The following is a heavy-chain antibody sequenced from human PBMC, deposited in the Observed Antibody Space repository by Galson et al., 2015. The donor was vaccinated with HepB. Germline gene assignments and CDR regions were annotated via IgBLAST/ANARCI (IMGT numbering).Heavy chain of an antibody. Sequence: SLRLSCAATGFNCSNFGMHWVRQAPGKGLEWVAVVWYDGNNKNYRDSVKGRFTISRDNSKNTLYLQMNSLRGDDTAVYYCARDLILRFPYSMDVWGKGTTVTVSS. CDR2: VWYDGNNK. J-gene: IGHJ6*04. CDR1: GFNCSNFG. V-gene: IGHV3-33*08. CDR3: ARDLILRFPYSMDV.